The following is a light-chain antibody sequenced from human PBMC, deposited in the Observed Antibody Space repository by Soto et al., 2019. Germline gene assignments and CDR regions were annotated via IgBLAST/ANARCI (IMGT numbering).Light chain of an antibody. V-gene: IGKV3-20*01. J-gene: IGKJ3*01. CDR1: QSVSSNY. Sequence: EIVLTQSPGTLSLSPGERATLSCRASQSVSSNYLAWYQQIPGQAPRLLIYGASSRATGIPDRFSGSGSGTDFTLTISRLEPEDFAVYYCQQYGSSFTFGPGTKVDIK. CDR2: GAS. CDR3: QQYGSSFT.